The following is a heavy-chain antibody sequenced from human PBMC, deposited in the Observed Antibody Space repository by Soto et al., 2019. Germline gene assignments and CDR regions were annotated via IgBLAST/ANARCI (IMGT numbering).Heavy chain of an antibody. D-gene: IGHD2-2*01. CDR1: GFTFSSYS. J-gene: IGHJ6*03. V-gene: IGHV3-48*01. CDR2: ISSSSSTI. CDR3: ARTCSSTSCYYDYTDV. Sequence: EVQLVESGGGLVQPGGSLRLSCAASGFTFSSYSMNWVRQAPGKGLEWVSYISSSSSTIYYADSVKGRFTISRDNAKNSLYLQMNSLGAEDTAVYYCARTCSSTSCYYDYTDVWGKGTTVTVSS.